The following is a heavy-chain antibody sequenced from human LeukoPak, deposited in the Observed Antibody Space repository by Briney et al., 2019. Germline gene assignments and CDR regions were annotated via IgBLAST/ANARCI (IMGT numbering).Heavy chain of an antibody. CDR3: VACSSASCYGDRFDP. D-gene: IGHD2-2*01. CDR2: ISATDGST. J-gene: IGHJ5*02. V-gene: IGHV3-23*01. CDR1: GFTFASYA. Sequence: GGSQRLSCEASGFTFASYAMTWVRQAPEKGLEWFSSISATDGSTYYAYSVRGRFTISRDNTKNTLFLQMSSLRAEDTALYYSVACSSASCYGDRFDPWGQGTLVTVSS.